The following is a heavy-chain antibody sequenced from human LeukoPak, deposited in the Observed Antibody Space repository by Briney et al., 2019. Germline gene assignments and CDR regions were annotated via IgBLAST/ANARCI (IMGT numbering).Heavy chain of an antibody. Sequence: SETLSLTCTVSGGSISSSSYYWGWIRQPPGKGLEWIGSIYYSGSTYYNPSLKSRVTISVDTSKNQFSLKLSSVTAADTAVYYCAREEEDCSSTSCYKGFDYWGQGTLVTVSS. D-gene: IGHD2-2*01. V-gene: IGHV4-39*07. CDR2: IYYSGST. CDR3: AREEEDCSSTSCYKGFDY. CDR1: GGSISSSSYY. J-gene: IGHJ4*02.